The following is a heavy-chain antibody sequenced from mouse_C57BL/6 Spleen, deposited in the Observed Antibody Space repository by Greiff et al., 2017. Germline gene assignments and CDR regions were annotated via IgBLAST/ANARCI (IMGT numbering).Heavy chain of an antibody. D-gene: IGHD1-1*01. CDR1: GYTFTSYW. Sequence: VQLQQPGAELVKPGASVKLSCKASGYTFTSYWMHWVKQRPGQGLEWIGMIHPNSGSTNYNEKFKSKATLTVDKSSSTAYMQLSSLTSEDSAVYYCAAIYYYGSSVEAYWGQGTLVTVSA. CDR3: AAIYYYGSSVEAY. V-gene: IGHV1-64*01. CDR2: IHPNSGST. J-gene: IGHJ3*01.